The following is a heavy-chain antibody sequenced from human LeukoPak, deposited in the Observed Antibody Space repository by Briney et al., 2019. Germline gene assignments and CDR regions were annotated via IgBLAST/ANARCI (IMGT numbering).Heavy chain of an antibody. V-gene: IGHV3-53*01. D-gene: IGHD1-26*01. CDR3: ARVGSQATFDY. Sequence: GGSLRLSCAASGFTVSSNYMSWVRQAPGKGLEWVSAIYSGGSTYYADSVKGRFTISRDNSKNTLYLQMNSLRAEDTAVYYCARVGSQATFDYWGQGILVTVSS. CDR1: GFTVSSNY. CDR2: IYSGGST. J-gene: IGHJ4*02.